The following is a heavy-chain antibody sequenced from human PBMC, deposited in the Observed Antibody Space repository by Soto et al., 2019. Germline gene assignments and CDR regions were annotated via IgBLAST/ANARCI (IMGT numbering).Heavy chain of an antibody. J-gene: IGHJ3*02. CDR2: ISSNGGST. D-gene: IGHD1-26*01. V-gene: IGHV3-64D*06. Sequence: GGSLRLSCSASGFTFSSYAMHWVRQAPGKGLEYVSAISSNGGSTYYADSVKGRFTISRDNSKNTLYLQMSSLRAEDTAGYYCVKEGAKKGGSYAFDIWGQGTMVTVSS. CDR1: GFTFSSYA. CDR3: VKEGAKKGGSYAFDI.